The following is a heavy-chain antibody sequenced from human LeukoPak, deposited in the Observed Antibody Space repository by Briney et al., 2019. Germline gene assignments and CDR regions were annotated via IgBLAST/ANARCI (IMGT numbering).Heavy chain of an antibody. D-gene: IGHD1-26*01. CDR1: GFTFSSYS. CDR2: ISISSSTI. J-gene: IGHJ4*02. V-gene: IGHV3-48*04. CDR3: AREEWELRSAYLDY. Sequence: GGSLRLSCAASGFTFSSYSMHWVRQAPGKGLEWVSYISISSSTIYYADSVKGRFTISRDNAKNSLYLQMNSLRAEDTAVYYCAREEWELRSAYLDYWGQGTLVTVSS.